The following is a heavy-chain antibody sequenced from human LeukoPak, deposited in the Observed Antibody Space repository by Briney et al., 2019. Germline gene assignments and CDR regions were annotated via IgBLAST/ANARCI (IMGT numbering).Heavy chain of an antibody. Sequence: GGSLRLSCAASGFTFRSYWMAWVRQAPGKGLEWVANIKRDGNEKYYVDSVKGRLTISRDNAGNSLYLQMNSLRAEDTAVYYCAREGGTWIQLWLPFGQNTGALSFDYWGQGTLVTVSS. CDR3: AREGGTWIQLWLPFGQNTGALSFDY. CDR2: IKRDGNEK. D-gene: IGHD5-18*01. CDR1: GFTFRSYW. V-gene: IGHV3-7*01. J-gene: IGHJ4*02.